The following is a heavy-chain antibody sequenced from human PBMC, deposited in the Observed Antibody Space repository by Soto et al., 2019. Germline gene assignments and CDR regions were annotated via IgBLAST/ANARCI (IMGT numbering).Heavy chain of an antibody. D-gene: IGHD5-12*01. Sequence: QVQLVQSGAEVKKPGASVKVSCKASGYTFTSYGITWVRQAPGEGLEWMGWISPYNGNTNYAQKLQGRVTMTTDTSTRTGFMELRRLRSDDTAVYYCAVAPLWAEYFHHWGQGTLVTVSS. CDR3: AVAPLWAEYFHH. J-gene: IGHJ1*01. CDR1: GYTFTSYG. V-gene: IGHV1-18*01. CDR2: ISPYNGNT.